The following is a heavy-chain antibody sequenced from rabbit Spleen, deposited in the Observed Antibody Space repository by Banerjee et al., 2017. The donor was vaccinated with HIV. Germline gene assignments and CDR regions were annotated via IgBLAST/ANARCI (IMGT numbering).Heavy chain of an antibody. J-gene: IGHJ4*01. D-gene: IGHD1-1*01. V-gene: IGHV1S43*01. Sequence: QQQLEESGGGLVKPGGSLALTCTASGFSFSNGYYICWVRQAPGKGLEWIACIYTGGSGITYYANWVISRFTITSNTNQNTVDLKMTSLTAADTATYFCARWAAGNSGWYTFNLWGPGTLVTVS. CDR3: ARWAAGNSGWYTFNL. CDR2: IYTGGSGIT. CDR1: GFSFSNGYY.